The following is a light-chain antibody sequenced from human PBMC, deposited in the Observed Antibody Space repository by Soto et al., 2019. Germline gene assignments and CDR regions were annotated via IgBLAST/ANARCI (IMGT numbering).Light chain of an antibody. CDR1: SSDIGGYNY. J-gene: IGLJ3*02. Sequence: QSALTQPASVSGSPGQSITISCTGTSSDIGGYNYVSWYQQHPGKAPKLIIYDVNNRPSGVSNRFSGSKSGNTASLTISGLQAEDEDDYYCSSYTSSSTLGVFGGGTKLTVL. V-gene: IGLV2-14*01. CDR3: SSYTSSSTLGV. CDR2: DVN.